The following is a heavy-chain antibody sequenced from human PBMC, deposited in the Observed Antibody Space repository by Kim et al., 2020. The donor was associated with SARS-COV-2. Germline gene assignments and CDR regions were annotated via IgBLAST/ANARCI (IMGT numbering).Heavy chain of an antibody. D-gene: IGHD3-10*01. Sequence: ASVKVSCKASGNTFAGFYLHWVRQAPGQGLEWMGRINDDSGDTNYAQKFQGRVTMTRDTSISTAYMDLRRLRSDDTAVYYCAHEYYYYGMDVWCQGTTVT. CDR2: INDDSGDT. CDR3: AHEYYYYGMDV. V-gene: IGHV1-2*06. J-gene: IGHJ6*02. CDR1: GNTFAGFY.